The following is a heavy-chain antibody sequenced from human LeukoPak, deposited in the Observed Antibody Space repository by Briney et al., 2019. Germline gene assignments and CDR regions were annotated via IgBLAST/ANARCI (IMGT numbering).Heavy chain of an antibody. CDR3: ARGGEGGVVIGDAFDI. Sequence: ASVKVSCKASGYTFTSYYMHWVRQAPGQGLEWMGIINPSGGSTSYAQKFQGRVTMTRDTSTSTVYMELSSLRSEDTAVYYCARGGEGGVVIGDAFDIWGQGTMVTVSS. J-gene: IGHJ3*02. V-gene: IGHV1-46*01. CDR2: INPSGGST. D-gene: IGHD3-3*01. CDR1: GYTFTSYY.